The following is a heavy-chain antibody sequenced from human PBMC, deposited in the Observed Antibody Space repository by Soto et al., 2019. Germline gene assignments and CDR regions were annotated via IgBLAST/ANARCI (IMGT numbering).Heavy chain of an antibody. J-gene: IGHJ4*02. CDR1: GGSISSSSFY. CDR2: IHLCSGST. Sequence: SETLSLTCTVSGGSISSSSFYWGWVRQTPGKGLEWITSIHLCSGSTYYNPSLKSRVTISVDTSKNQFSLTLTSVTAADTAVYYCARRLGVSSGWYREKYYFDYWGQGTLVTVSS. D-gene: IGHD6-19*01. V-gene: IGHV4-39*01. CDR3: ARRLGVSSGWYREKYYFDY.